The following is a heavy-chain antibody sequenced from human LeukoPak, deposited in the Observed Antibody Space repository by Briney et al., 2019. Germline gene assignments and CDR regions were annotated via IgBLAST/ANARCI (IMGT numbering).Heavy chain of an antibody. J-gene: IGHJ4*02. V-gene: IGHV1-18*01. D-gene: IGHD4-17*01. Sequence: GASVKVSCKASGYTFTSYGISWVRQAPGQGLEWMGWISAYNGNTNYAQKLQGRVTMTTDTSTSTAYMELRSLRSDDTAVYYCARKDYGDYEQLNYFDYWGQGTLVTVSS. CDR2: ISAYNGNT. CDR1: GYTFTSYG. CDR3: ARKDYGDYEQLNYFDY.